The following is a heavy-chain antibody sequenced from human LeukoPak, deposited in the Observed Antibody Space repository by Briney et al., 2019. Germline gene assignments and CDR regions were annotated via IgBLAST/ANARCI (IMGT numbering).Heavy chain of an antibody. CDR1: GFTVSSNY. D-gene: IGHD3-3*01. CDR3: ARNRGITIFGYYYYYMDV. J-gene: IGHJ6*03. V-gene: IGHV3-66*02. CDR2: VYSGGST. Sequence: GGSLRLSCAASGFTVSSNYMSWVRQAPGKGLEWVSVVYSGGSTYYADSVKGRFTISRDNSKNTLYLQMNSLRAEDTAVYYCARNRGITIFGYYYYYMDVWGKGTTVTVSS.